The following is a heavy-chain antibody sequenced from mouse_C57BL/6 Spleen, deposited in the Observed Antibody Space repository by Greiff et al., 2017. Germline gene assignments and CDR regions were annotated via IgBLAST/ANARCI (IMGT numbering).Heavy chain of an antibody. CDR1: GYTFTSYW. V-gene: IGHV1-64*01. Sequence: QVQLQQPGAELVKPGASVKLSCKASGYTFTSYWMHWVKQRPGQGLEWIGMIHPNSGSTNYNEKFKSKATLTVDKSSSTAYMQLSSLTSEDSAVYFCARGGVLLGYYFDYWGQGTTLTVSS. CDR2: IHPNSGST. CDR3: ARGGVLLGYYFDY. D-gene: IGHD3-1*01. J-gene: IGHJ2*01.